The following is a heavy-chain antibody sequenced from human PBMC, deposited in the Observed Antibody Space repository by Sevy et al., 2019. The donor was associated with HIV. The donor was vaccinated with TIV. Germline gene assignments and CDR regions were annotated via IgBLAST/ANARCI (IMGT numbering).Heavy chain of an antibody. D-gene: IGHD4-17*01. CDR2: INSDSGVT. CDR1: GYIFTDYY. V-gene: IGHV1-2*02. Sequence: ASVKVSCKASGYIFTDYYIHWVRQAPGQGLEWMAWINSDSGVTNYAQRVQGEVTVTRDPSLSTAYLELTNLKSNDTAIYYCARLTTQPTSDLYGLDVWGQGTTVTVSS. J-gene: IGHJ6*02. CDR3: ARLTTQPTSDLYGLDV.